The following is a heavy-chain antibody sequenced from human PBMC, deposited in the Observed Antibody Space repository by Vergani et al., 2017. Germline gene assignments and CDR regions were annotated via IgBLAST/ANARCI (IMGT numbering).Heavy chain of an antibody. D-gene: IGHD3-9*01. CDR3: ALGSRGYFDWLFCPHFDY. J-gene: IGHJ4*02. Sequence: QVQLVQSGAEVKKPGSSVKVSCKASGGTFSRYAISWVRQAPGKGLEWMGGIIPIFGTANYAQKFKGRVTITADASTSTAYMELSSLRSEDAAVYYCALGSRGYFDWLFCPHFDYWGQGTLVTVSS. V-gene: IGHV1-69*01. CDR1: GGTFSRYA. CDR2: IIPIFGTA.